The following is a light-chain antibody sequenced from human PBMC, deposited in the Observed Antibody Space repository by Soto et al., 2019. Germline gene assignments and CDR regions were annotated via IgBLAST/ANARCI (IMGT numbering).Light chain of an antibody. Sequence: EIVMTLAPATLSVSPGERATLSCRASQTVSSNLAWYQQKPGQAPRLLIYDASTRATGIPVRFRGSGSGTEFTLTISSLQSEDSAVYYCHQYNNWLALTFGGGTKVDIK. J-gene: IGKJ4*01. CDR3: HQYNNWLALT. CDR1: QTVSSN. V-gene: IGKV3-15*01. CDR2: DAS.